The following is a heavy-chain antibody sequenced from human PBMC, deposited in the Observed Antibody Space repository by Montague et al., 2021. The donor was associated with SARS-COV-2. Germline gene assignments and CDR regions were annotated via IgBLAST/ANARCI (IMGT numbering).Heavy chain of an antibody. CDR1: GFTFSSYS. V-gene: IGHV3-21*01. J-gene: IGHJ6*02. CDR2: ISSSSSYI. Sequence: SLRLSCAASGFTFSSYSMNWVRQAPGRGLEWVSSISSSSSYIYYADSVKGRFTISRDNAKNSLYLQMNSLRAEDTAVYHCARDQVPDYYYYYYGMDVWGQGTTVTVSS. CDR3: ARDQVPDYYYYYYGMDV.